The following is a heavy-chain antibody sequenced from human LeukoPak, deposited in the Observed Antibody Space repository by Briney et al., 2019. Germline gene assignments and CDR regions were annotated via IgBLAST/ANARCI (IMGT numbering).Heavy chain of an antibody. Sequence: SETLSLTCTVSGGSVSSSSYCWGWIRQPPGKGLEWTGSISYSGTNYNNPSLKARVSISIATSKNQFTVKLTSVTATDTAMNSWSSLGPLLSWGQGTLVTVSS. CDR2: ISYSGTN. D-gene: IGHD7-27*01. CDR1: GGSVSSSSYC. V-gene: IGHV4-39*01. CDR3: SSLGPLLS. J-gene: IGHJ5*02.